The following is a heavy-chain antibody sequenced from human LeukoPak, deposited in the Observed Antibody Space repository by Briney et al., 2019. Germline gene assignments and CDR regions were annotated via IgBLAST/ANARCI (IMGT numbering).Heavy chain of an antibody. CDR3: ARDPSVVTPLDTYFDY. Sequence: PGGSLRLSCAASGFTFSSYSMNWVRQAPGKGLEWVSSISSSSSYIYYADSVKGRFTISRDNSKNTLYLQMNSLRAEDTAVYYCARDPSVVTPLDTYFDYWGQGTLVTVSS. CDR2: ISSSSSYI. V-gene: IGHV3-21*01. J-gene: IGHJ4*02. D-gene: IGHD4-23*01. CDR1: GFTFSSYS.